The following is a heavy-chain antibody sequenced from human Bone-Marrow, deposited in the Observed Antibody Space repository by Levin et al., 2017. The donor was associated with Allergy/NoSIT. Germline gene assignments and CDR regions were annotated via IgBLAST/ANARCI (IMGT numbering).Heavy chain of an antibody. Sequence: PSETLSLTCTVSGGSVSSNSYYWSWIRQSPGEGREWIGHSYNRGSTDYNPSLTSRVTISLDASKNHFSLRLTSVTAADTGLYFCARSRIEPGSSTGYFHSWGQGTLVSVSS. V-gene: IGHV4-61*03. D-gene: IGHD3-10*01. J-gene: IGHJ4*02. CDR3: ARSRIEPGSSTGYFHS. CDR2: SYNRGST. CDR1: GGSVSSNSYY.